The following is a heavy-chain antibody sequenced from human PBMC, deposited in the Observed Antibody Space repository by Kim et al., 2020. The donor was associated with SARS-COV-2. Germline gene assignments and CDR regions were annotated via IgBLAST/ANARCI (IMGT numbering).Heavy chain of an antibody. CDR3: ARGQGAAGL. D-gene: IGHD6-13*01. CDR2: SNK. Sequence: SNKYYADSVKGRFTISRDNSKNALYLQMNSLRAEDAAVYYCARGQGAAGLWGQGTLVTVSS. J-gene: IGHJ4*02. V-gene: IGHV3-33*01.